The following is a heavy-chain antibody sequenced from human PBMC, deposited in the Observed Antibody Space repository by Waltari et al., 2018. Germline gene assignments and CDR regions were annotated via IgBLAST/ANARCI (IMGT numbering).Heavy chain of an antibody. J-gene: IGHJ6*02. CDR2: IKNSGRT. CDR1: CGSFRGYY. V-gene: IGHV4-34*01. D-gene: IGHD4-17*01. Sequence: QVQLQQWGAGLLKPSEPLSRTCAGYCGSFRGYYWRRVRQPPGKGLEWIGEIKNSGRTNYNPSLKSRVTISVDTSKNQFSLKLSAVTAADTAVYYCARGAIRNYYGMDVWGQGTTVTVSS. CDR3: ARGAIRNYYGMDV.